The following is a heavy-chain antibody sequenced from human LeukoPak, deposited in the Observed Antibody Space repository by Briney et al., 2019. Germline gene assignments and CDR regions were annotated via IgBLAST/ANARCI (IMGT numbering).Heavy chain of an antibody. D-gene: IGHD2-21*02. Sequence: GGSLRLSCAASGFTFSSYSMNWVRQAPGKGLEWVSSISSSSSYIYYADSVKGRFTISRDNAKNSLYLQMNSLRAEDTAVYYCARVQVVVTAHFDYWGQGTLVTVSS. CDR2: ISSSSSYI. CDR3: ARVQVVVTAHFDY. J-gene: IGHJ4*02. V-gene: IGHV3-21*04. CDR1: GFTFSSYS.